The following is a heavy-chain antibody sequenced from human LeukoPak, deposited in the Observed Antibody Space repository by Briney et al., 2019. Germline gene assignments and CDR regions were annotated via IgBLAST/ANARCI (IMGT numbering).Heavy chain of an antibody. Sequence: RASVKVSCKASGYTFTGYYMHWVRQAPGQGLEWMGWINPNSGGTNYAQKFQGRVTMTRDTSISTAYMELSRLRSDDTAVYYCARPRGRTAMPELDYWGQGTLVTVSS. J-gene: IGHJ4*02. CDR2: INPNSGGT. CDR1: GYTFTGYY. D-gene: IGHD5-18*01. V-gene: IGHV1-2*02. CDR3: ARPRGRTAMPELDY.